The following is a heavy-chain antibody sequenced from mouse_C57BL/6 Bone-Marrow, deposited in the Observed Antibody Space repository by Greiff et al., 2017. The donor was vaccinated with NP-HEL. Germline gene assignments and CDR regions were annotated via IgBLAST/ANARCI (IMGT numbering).Heavy chain of an antibody. Sequence: VKLPESGAELAKPGASVKLSCKASGYTFSSYWVHWVKQRPGPGLEWIGYINPSSGYTKYNQKFKDKATLTADNSSSTDYMQLSCMTYEDSAVYYCARMGSTMMTTRNYYAMDYWGQGTSVTVSS. CDR3: ARMGSTMMTTRNYYAMDY. CDR1: GYTFSSYW. J-gene: IGHJ4*01. V-gene: IGHV1-7*01. D-gene: IGHD2-4*01. CDR2: INPSSGYT.